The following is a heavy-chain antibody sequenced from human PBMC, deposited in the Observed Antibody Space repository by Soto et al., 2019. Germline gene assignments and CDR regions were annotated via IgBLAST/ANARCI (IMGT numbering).Heavy chain of an antibody. CDR3: AREGAAGRYYYGMDV. CDR2: IYYSGSN. D-gene: IGHD6-13*01. CDR1: GGSVSSGSYY. V-gene: IGHV4-61*01. J-gene: IGHJ6*02. Sequence: QVQLQESGPGLVKPSETLSLTCTVSGGSVSSGSYYWSWIRQPPGKGLEWIGYIYYSGSNNYNPSLKRRVTMSVDTSKNQFSLKLSSVTAADTAVYYCAREGAAGRYYYGMDVWGQGTTVTVSS.